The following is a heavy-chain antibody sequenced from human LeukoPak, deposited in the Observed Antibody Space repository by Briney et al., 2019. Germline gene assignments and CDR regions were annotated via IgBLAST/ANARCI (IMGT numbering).Heavy chain of an antibody. J-gene: IGHJ4*02. V-gene: IGHV4-39*01. CDR3: ARHPYTWNLYFDY. D-gene: IGHD1-7*01. CDR2: IYYSGST. CDR1: GGSIGISSDY. Sequence: PSETLSLTCTVSGGSIGISSDYWGWIRHPPGKGLEWFGSIYYSGSTYYNPSLKSRVTISVDTSKNQFSLKLSSVTAADTAVYYCARHPYTWNLYFDYWGQGTLVTVSS.